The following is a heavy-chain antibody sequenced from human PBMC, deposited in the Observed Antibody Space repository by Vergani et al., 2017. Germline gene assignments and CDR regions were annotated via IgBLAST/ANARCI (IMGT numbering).Heavy chain of an antibody. CDR2: ISNDGGNK. Sequence: QVQLVESGGNVVQSGTSLRLSCAASGFSFGSYGMHWVRQSPGKGLEWVAVISNDGGNKYYADSVKGRFTIYKDNTVDMLSLQMNSLRPDDTAVYYCAKENYMIRVAAAMDVWGQGTTVTVSS. J-gene: IGHJ6*02. CDR1: GFSFGSYG. CDR3: AKENYMIRVAAAMDV. D-gene: IGHD3-10*01. V-gene: IGHV3-30*18.